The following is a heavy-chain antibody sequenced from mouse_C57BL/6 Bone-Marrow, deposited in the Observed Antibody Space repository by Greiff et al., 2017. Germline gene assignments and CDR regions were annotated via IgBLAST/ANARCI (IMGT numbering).Heavy chain of an antibody. V-gene: IGHV1-72*01. CDR1: GYTFTSSW. Sequence: QVQLQQPGAELVKPGASVKLSCKASGYTFTSSWMHWVKQRPGRGLEWIGRIDPNSGGTKYNEKFKSKATLTVDKPSSTAYMPLSSLTSEDSAVYYCARSRWLLPYNFDNWGQGTTLTVSS. CDR2: IDPNSGGT. D-gene: IGHD2-3*01. CDR3: ARSRWLLPYNFDN. J-gene: IGHJ2*01.